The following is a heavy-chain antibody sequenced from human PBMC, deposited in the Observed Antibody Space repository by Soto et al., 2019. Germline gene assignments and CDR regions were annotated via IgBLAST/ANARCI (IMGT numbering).Heavy chain of an antibody. D-gene: IGHD6-13*01. V-gene: IGHV3-30-3*01. J-gene: IGHJ6*02. Sequence: QVQLVESGGGVVQPGRSLRLSCAASGFTFSSYAMHWVHQAPGKGLEWVAVISYDGSDKYYADSVKGRFTISRDNSKSTLYLQMNSLRVEDTAVYYCARGSSSSWPYYYYGMDVWGQGTTVTVSS. CDR2: ISYDGSDK. CDR1: GFTFSSYA. CDR3: ARGSSSSWPYYYYGMDV.